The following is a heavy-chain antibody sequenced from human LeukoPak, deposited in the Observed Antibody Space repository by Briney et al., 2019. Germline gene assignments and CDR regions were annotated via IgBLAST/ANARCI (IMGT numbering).Heavy chain of an antibody. Sequence: SGGSLRLSCAASGXTFSNYAMHWVRQAPAQGQELVAVVSYDGSNKYYADSVKGRFTISRDNSKNTLYLQMNSLRAVDAAIYYCATIGDRRTGELYRIDYWGQGTLVTVSS. J-gene: IGHJ4*02. V-gene: IGHV3-30-3*01. D-gene: IGHD7-27*01. CDR1: GXTFSNYA. CDR2: VSYDGSNK. CDR3: ATIGDRRTGELYRIDY.